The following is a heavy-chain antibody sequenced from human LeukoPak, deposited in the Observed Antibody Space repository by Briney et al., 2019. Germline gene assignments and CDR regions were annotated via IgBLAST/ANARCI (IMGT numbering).Heavy chain of an antibody. J-gene: IGHJ4*02. CDR3: AKGSSGWYSAFDY. CDR2: ISGSGGST. V-gene: IGHV3-23*01. CDR1: GFTFSSYA. Sequence: GGSLRLSCAASGFTFSSYAMSWVRQAPGKGLEWVSAISGSGGSTYYADSVKGRFTISRDNSKNTLYLQMSSLRAEDTAVYYCAKGSSGWYSAFDYWGQGTLVTVSS. D-gene: IGHD6-19*01.